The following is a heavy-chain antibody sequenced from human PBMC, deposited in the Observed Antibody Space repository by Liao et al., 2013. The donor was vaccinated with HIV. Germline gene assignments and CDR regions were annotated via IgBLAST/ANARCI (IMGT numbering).Heavy chain of an antibody. CDR1: GGSFNGNF. J-gene: IGHJ5*02. CDR3: ARGSFGDWFDP. CDR2: INHDGGT. D-gene: IGHD3-10*01. Sequence: QVQLQQWGAGLLKPSETLSLTCAVYGGSFNGNFWSWIRQSPERGLEWIGEINHDGGTNYNPSLKSRVTISIDTAQNQFSLKLISVSAADTAVYFCARGSFGDWFDPWGQGTLVTVSS. V-gene: IGHV4-34*02.